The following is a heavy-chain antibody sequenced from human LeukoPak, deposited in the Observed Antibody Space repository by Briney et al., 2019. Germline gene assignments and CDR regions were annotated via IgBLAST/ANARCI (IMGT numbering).Heavy chain of an antibody. Sequence: SETLSLTCAVYGGSFSGYYRTWIRQPPGKGLEWIGEINHSGSTNYNPPLKSRVTISVDTSKNQFSLKLSAVTAADTAVYYCARGGGKGLVVWGQGTLVTVSS. CDR1: GGSFSGYY. V-gene: IGHV4-34*01. CDR3: ARGGGKGLVV. J-gene: IGHJ4*02. D-gene: IGHD3/OR15-3a*01. CDR2: INHSGST.